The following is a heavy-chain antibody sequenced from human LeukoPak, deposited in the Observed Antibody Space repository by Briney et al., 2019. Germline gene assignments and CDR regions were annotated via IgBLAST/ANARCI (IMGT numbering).Heavy chain of an antibody. Sequence: SVKVSCKASGGTFSSYAITWVRQAPGQGLEWMGRIIPILGIANYAQKFQGRVTITADKSTSTAYMELSSLRSEDTAVYYCARDHGLADYYGSGSPPTDWGQGTLVTVSS. D-gene: IGHD3-10*01. J-gene: IGHJ4*02. CDR2: IIPILGIA. CDR3: ARDHGLADYYGSGSPPTD. CDR1: GGTFSSYA. V-gene: IGHV1-69*04.